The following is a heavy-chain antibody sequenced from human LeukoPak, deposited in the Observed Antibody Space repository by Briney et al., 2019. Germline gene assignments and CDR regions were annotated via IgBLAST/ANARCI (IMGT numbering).Heavy chain of an antibody. CDR3: ARGAASNYDSSGYYAH. D-gene: IGHD3-22*01. CDR1: GGSINNYY. CDR2: IYYSGST. J-gene: IGHJ4*02. V-gene: IGHV4-59*12. Sequence: SETLSLTCTLSGGSINNYYWSWIRQPPGKGLEWIGYIYYSGSTNYNPSLKSRVTISVDTSKNQFSLKLSSVTAADTAVYYCARGAASNYDSSGYYAHWGQGTLVTVSS.